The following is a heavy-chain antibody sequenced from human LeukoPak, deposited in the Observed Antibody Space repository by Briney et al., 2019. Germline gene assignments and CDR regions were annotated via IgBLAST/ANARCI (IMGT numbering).Heavy chain of an antibody. CDR3: ARTLDTAMVAFDY. D-gene: IGHD5-18*01. CDR1: GGSISSSSYY. J-gene: IGHJ4*02. Sequence: SETLSLTCTVSGGSISSSSYYWGWIRQPPGKGLEWIGSIYYSGSTYYNPSLKSRVTISADTSKNQFSLKLSSVTAADTAVYYCARTLDTAMVAFDYWGQGTLVTVSS. V-gene: IGHV4-39*01. CDR2: IYYSGST.